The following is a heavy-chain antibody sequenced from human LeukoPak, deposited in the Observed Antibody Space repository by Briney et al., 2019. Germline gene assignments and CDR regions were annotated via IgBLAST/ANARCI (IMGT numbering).Heavy chain of an antibody. CDR3: ARPITDYDSYGMDV. Sequence: ASVKVSCKASGYTFTGYYMHWVRQAPGQGLEWMGWINPNSGGTNYAQEFQGRVTMTRDTSISTAYMELSRLRSDDTAVYYCARPITDYDSYGMDVWGQGTTVTVSS. CDR1: GYTFTGYY. CDR2: INPNSGGT. D-gene: IGHD3-3*01. J-gene: IGHJ6*02. V-gene: IGHV1-2*02.